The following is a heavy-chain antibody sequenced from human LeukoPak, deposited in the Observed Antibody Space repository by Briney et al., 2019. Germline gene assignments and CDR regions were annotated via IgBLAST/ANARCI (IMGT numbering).Heavy chain of an antibody. J-gene: IGHJ4*02. Sequence: PSETLSLTCADYGGSFSGYYWSWSRQPPGKGLEWIGEINHTGGTNYNASLKSRVTLSVDTSKKQFSLNLRSVTVADTAVYYCARGGYNYGWMKQATDYWGQGTGVTLSS. CDR3: ARGGYNYGWMKQATDY. CDR2: INHTGGT. CDR1: GGSFSGYY. D-gene: IGHD5-18*01. V-gene: IGHV4-34*01.